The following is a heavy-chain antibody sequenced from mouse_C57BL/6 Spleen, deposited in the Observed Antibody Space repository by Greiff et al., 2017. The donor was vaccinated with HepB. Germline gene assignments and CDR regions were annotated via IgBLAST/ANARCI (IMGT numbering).Heavy chain of an antibody. CDR1: GFTFSDYG. D-gene: IGHD1-1*01. V-gene: IGHV5-17*01. J-gene: IGHJ3*01. CDR3: AGDCSHSFAY. CDR2: ISSGSSTI. Sequence: EVHLVESGGGLVKPGGSLKLSCAASGFTFSDYGMHWVRQAPEKGLEWVAYISSGSSTIYYADTVKGRSTISRDNAKTTLFLQMTSLRSEDTAMYYCAGDCSHSFAYWGQGTLVTVSA.